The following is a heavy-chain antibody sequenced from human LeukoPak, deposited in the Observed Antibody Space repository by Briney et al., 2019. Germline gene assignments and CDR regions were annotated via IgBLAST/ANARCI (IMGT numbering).Heavy chain of an antibody. D-gene: IGHD3-22*01. V-gene: IGHV3-30*18. J-gene: IGHJ4*02. CDR2: ISYDGSNK. CDR3: AKDLDYYDSSGYSPGDY. Sequence: PGGSLRLSCAASEFTLNSYVMSWVRQAPGKGLEWVAVISYDGSNKYYADSVKGRFTISRDNSKNTLYLQMNSLRAEDTAVYYCAKDLDYYDSSGYSPGDYWGQGTLVTVSS. CDR1: EFTLNSYV.